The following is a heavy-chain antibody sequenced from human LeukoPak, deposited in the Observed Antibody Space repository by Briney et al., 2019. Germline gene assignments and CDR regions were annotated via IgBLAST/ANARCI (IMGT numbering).Heavy chain of an antibody. CDR2: YYSGST. V-gene: IGHV4-59*01. J-gene: IGHJ6*03. CDR3: ARDGPQPPHYYYYYMDV. D-gene: IGHD5-18*01. Sequence: YYSGSTNYNPSLKSRVTISVDTSKNQFSLKLSSVTAADTAVYYCARDGPQPPHYYYYYMDVWGKGTTVTVSS.